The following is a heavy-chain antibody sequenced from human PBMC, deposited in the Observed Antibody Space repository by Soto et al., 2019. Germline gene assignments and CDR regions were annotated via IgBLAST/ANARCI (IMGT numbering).Heavy chain of an antibody. CDR2: IKEDGSEK. J-gene: IGHJ4*02. CDR3: ARVLGYSGYDVLASDY. Sequence: GGSLRLSCAASGFMFRMYWMNWVRQAPGKGLEWVANIKEDGSEKYYVDSVKGRFTISRDNAKNSLYLQMNSLRVEDTAVYYCARVLGYSGYDVLASDYWGQGTLVTVSS. CDR1: GFMFRMYW. D-gene: IGHD5-12*01. V-gene: IGHV3-7*03.